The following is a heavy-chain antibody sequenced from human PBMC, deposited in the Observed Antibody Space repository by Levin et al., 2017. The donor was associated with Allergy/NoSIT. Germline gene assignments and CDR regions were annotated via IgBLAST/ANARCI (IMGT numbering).Heavy chain of an antibody. Sequence: LSLTCAASGFTFSSYAMSWVRQAPGKGLEWVSAISGSGGSTYYADSVKGRFTISRDNSKNTLYLQMNSLRAEDTAVYYCAKVPAGTPDSDYWGQGTLVTVSS. D-gene: IGHD6-19*01. V-gene: IGHV3-23*01. CDR1: GFTFSSYA. J-gene: IGHJ4*02. CDR2: ISGSGGST. CDR3: AKVPAGTPDSDY.